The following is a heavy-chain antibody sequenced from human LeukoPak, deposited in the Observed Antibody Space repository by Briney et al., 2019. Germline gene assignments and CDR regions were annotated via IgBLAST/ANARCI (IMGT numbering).Heavy chain of an antibody. J-gene: IGHJ4*02. V-gene: IGHV4-30-2*01. D-gene: IGHD1-1*01. Sequence: SETLSLTCTVSGGSISSGGYYWSWIRQPPGKGLEWIGYIYHSGSTYYNPSLKSRVTISVDRSKNQFSLKLSSVTAADTAVYYCASENDYPTFDYWGQGTLVTVSS. CDR2: IYHSGST. CDR1: GGSISSGGYY. CDR3: ASENDYPTFDY.